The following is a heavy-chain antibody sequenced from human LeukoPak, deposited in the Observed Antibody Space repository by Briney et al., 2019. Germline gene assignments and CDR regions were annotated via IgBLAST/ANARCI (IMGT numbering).Heavy chain of an antibody. D-gene: IGHD3-22*01. J-gene: IGHJ4*02. CDR3: AKDNVYYDSSGLGYFDY. Sequence: GGSLRLSCVASGFTLSSYGMHWVRQAPGKGLEWVAYIRYDGRNKYYADSVKGRFTTSRDNSKNSLYLQMNSLRAEDTAVYYCAKDNVYYDSSGLGYFDYWGQGTLVTVSS. V-gene: IGHV3-30*02. CDR1: GFTLSSYG. CDR2: IRYDGRNK.